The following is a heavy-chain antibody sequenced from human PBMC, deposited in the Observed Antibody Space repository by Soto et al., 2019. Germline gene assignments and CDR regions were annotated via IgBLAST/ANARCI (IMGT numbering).Heavy chain of an antibody. J-gene: IGHJ6*02. CDR3: ARETHPAWGYLRAFRGMDV. CDR1: GGTFSSYT. Sequence: QVQLVQSGAEVKKPGSSVKVSCKASGGTFSSYTISWVRQAPGQGLEWMGRIIPILGIANYAQKFQGRVTITADKSTSTAYMELSSPGSEDTAVYYCARETHPAWGYLRAFRGMDVWGQGTTVTVSS. V-gene: IGHV1-69*08. CDR2: IIPILGIA. D-gene: IGHD3-16*01.